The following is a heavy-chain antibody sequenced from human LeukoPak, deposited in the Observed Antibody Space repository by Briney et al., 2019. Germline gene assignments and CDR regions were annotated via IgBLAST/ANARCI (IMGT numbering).Heavy chain of an antibody. V-gene: IGHV4-61*05. CDR3: ARAPLKSYYYYYYMDV. CDR2: ISQNGDS. Sequence: PSETLSLTCTVSGGSISSSSHYWGWIRQPPGKGLEWIAEISQNGDSNYNMSLKSRVTISLDKSKNQFSLKLSSVTAADTAVYYCARAPLKSYYYYYYMDVWGKGTTVTVSS. J-gene: IGHJ6*03. CDR1: GGSISSSSHY.